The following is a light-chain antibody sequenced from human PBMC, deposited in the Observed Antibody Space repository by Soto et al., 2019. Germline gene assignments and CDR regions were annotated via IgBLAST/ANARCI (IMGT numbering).Light chain of an antibody. V-gene: IGKV1-5*01. CDR1: QSISSR. J-gene: IGKJ1*01. Sequence: DIQMTQSPSTLSASVGDRVTITCRASQSISSRVAWYQQKPGKAPKLLIYDASSLESGVPSRFSGSGSGTEFTLTISSLQPDDFATYYCQQYNTYAWTFGQGTKVDIK. CDR2: DAS. CDR3: QQYNTYAWT.